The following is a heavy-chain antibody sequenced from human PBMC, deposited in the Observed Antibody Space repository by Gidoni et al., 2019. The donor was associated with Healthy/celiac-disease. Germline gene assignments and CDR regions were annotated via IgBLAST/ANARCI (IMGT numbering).Heavy chain of an antibody. CDR3: AREIYSYGYFDY. CDR2: ISYDGSNK. CDR1: GCTFSSYA. J-gene: IGHJ4*02. D-gene: IGHD5-18*01. Sequence: QVQLVESGGGGVQPGRSRGLSCAASGCTFSSYAMHWVRQAPGKGLEWVAVISYDGSNKYYADSVKGRFTISRDNSKNTLYLQMNSLRAEDTAVYYCAREIYSYGYFDYWGQGTLVTVSS. V-gene: IGHV3-30-3*01.